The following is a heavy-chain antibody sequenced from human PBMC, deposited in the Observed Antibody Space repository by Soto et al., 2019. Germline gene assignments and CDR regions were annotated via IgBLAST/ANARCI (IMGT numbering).Heavy chain of an antibody. D-gene: IGHD4-17*01. Sequence: QVQLQESGPGLVKPSETLSLTCTVSGGSISSYYWSWIRQPPGKGLEWIGYIYYSGSTNYNPSLKSRVTISVDTSKNQFSLKLSSVTAADTAVYYCATDDYGDYVSSRRPYYYYYYMDVWGKGTTVTVSS. CDR1: GGSISSYY. J-gene: IGHJ6*03. V-gene: IGHV4-59*01. CDR2: IYYSGST. CDR3: ATDDYGDYVSSRRPYYYYYYMDV.